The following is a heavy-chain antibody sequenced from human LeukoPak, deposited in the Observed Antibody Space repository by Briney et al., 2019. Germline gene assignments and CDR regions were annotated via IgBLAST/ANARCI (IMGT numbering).Heavy chain of an antibody. Sequence: GGSLRLSRAASGFTFSSYAMSWVRQAPGKGLEWVSAISGSGGSTYYADSVKGRFTISRDNSKNSLYLQMNSLRAEDTALYYCAKDKGPYYYGSGSNWFDPWGQGTLVTVSS. CDR2: ISGSGGST. CDR1: GFTFSSYA. CDR3: AKDKGPYYYGSGSNWFDP. D-gene: IGHD3-10*01. J-gene: IGHJ5*02. V-gene: IGHV3-23*01.